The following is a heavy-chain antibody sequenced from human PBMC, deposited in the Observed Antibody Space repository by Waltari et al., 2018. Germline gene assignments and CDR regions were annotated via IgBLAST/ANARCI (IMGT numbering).Heavy chain of an antibody. Sequence: QVQLQQWGAGLLKPSETLSLTCAVYGGSFSGYYWSWIRQPPGKGLEWIGEINHSGSTNYNPSLKSRVTISVDTSKNQFSLKLSSVTAADTAVYYCASRSEGGCSGGSCYWWFDPWGQGTLVTVSS. CDR2: INHSGST. CDR3: ASRSEGGCSGGSCYWWFDP. CDR1: GGSFSGYY. D-gene: IGHD2-15*01. J-gene: IGHJ5*02. V-gene: IGHV4-34*01.